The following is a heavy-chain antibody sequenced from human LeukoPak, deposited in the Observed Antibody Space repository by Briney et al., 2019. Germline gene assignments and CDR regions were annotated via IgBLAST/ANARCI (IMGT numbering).Heavy chain of an antibody. CDR1: GGSISSGSYY. D-gene: IGHD6-19*01. CDR2: IYTSGST. Sequence: PSETLSLTCTVSGGSISSGSYYWSWIRQPAGKGLEWIGRIYTSGSTNYNPSLKSRVTISVDTSKNQFSLKLSSVTAADTAVYYCASSIAVARFDYWGQGTLVTVSS. CDR3: ASSIAVARFDY. V-gene: IGHV4-61*02. J-gene: IGHJ4*02.